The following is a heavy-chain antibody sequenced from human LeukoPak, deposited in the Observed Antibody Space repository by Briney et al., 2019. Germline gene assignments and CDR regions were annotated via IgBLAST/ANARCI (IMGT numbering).Heavy chain of an antibody. CDR3: ARVGPYSSSWYYFDY. V-gene: IGHV3-7*05. D-gene: IGHD6-13*01. J-gene: IGHJ4*02. CDR1: GFTFSSYW. Sequence: GGSLRLSCAASGFTFSSYWMSWVRQAPGKGLEWVANIKQDGSEKYYVDSVKGRFTISRDNTKNSLYLQMNSLRAEDTAVYYCARVGPYSSSWYYFDYWGQGTLVTVSS. CDR2: IKQDGSEK.